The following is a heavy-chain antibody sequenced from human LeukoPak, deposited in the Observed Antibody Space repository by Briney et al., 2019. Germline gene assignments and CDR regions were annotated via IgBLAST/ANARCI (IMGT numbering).Heavy chain of an antibody. D-gene: IGHD3-16*01. CDR2: IYYSGST. V-gene: IGHV4-59*08. J-gene: IGHJ5*02. CDR3: ARGLIGMAAPGWFDP. CDR1: GGSISSYY. Sequence: PSETLSLTCTVSGGSISSYYWSWIRQPPGKGLEWIGYIYYSGSTNYNPSLNSRVTISVDTSKNQFSLKLTSVTAADTAVYYCARGLIGMAAPGWFDPWGQGTLVTVSS.